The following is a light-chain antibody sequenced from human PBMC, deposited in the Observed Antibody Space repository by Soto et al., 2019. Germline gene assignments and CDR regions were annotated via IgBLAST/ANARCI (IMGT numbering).Light chain of an antibody. CDR1: QSVNTN. Sequence: ETVMTQSAATLSVSPGERTTLSCRASQSVNTNLAWYQQKPGQAPRLLIFGASIRATGVPDRFSGSGSGTEFTLSISSLQSEDSAVYYCQQYNDWSPLTFGGGTKVEIK. CDR2: GAS. V-gene: IGKV3-15*01. J-gene: IGKJ4*01. CDR3: QQYNDWSPLT.